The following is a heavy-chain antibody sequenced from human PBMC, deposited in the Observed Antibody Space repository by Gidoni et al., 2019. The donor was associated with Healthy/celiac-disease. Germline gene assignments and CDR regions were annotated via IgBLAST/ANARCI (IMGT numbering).Heavy chain of an antibody. D-gene: IGHD6-19*01. CDR1: GYTYTSYG. CDR3: ARVVSGWYWNNWFDP. Sequence: QVQLVQSGAEVKKPAAPVKVSCKAAGYTYTSYGISWVRQAPGQGLEWMGWISAYNGNTNYAQKLQGRVTMTTNTSTSTAYMELRSLRSDDTDVYYCARVVSGWYWNNWFDPWGQGTLVTVSS. CDR2: ISAYNGNT. V-gene: IGHV1-18*01. J-gene: IGHJ5*02.